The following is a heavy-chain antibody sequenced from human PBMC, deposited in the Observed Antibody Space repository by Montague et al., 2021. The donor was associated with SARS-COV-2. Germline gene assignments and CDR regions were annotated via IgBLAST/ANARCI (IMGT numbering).Heavy chain of an antibody. CDR1: GGSISSGGYY. CDR2: IYYSGST. CDR3: ARVEFDGGYDSVPLDV. J-gene: IGHJ6*02. V-gene: IGHV4-31*03. D-gene: IGHD5-12*01. Sequence: TLSLTCSVSGGSISSGGYYWSWIRQPPGKGLEWIGYIYYSGSTYYNPPLKSRDTISVDTSKNQFSLKLSSVTAADTAVYYCARVEFDGGYDSVPLDVWGQGTTVTVSS.